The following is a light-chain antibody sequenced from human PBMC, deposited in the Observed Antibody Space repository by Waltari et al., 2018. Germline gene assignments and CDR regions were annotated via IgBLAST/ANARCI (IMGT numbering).Light chain of an antibody. CDR1: SGDVGGYDS. J-gene: IGLJ2*01. CDR3: CSDTNKSAVV. Sequence: QSALTQPASLSGSPGQSITISCTGTSGDVGGYDSVPWYQQQPGKAPRLMLYDVSNRPAVVSNRFCCSKSGNAASLTSSGLQSEDEGDYCCCSDTNKSAVVFGGGTKLTVL. CDR2: DVS. V-gene: IGLV2-14*03.